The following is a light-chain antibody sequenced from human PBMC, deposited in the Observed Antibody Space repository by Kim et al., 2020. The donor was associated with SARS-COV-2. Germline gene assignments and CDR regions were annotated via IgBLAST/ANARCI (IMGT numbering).Light chain of an antibody. CDR1: QSISNNY. CDR3: QHYGSAPS. V-gene: IGKV3-20*01. Sequence: EIVLTQSPGTLSLSPGERATLSCRASQSISNNYLAWYQQKPGQAPRLLIYGAFSRITGIPDRFSGGGSGTDFTLTISRLEPEDFAEYYCQHYGSAPSFGQGTKLEIK. J-gene: IGKJ2*01. CDR2: GAF.